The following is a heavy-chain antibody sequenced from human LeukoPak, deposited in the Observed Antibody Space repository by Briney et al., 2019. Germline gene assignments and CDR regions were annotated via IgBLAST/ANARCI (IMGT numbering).Heavy chain of an antibody. CDR2: VKEDGSEK. D-gene: IGHD5-24*01. V-gene: IGHV3-7*01. Sequence: PGGSLRLSCAASGFTFSIYWMSWVRQAPGKGLEWVATVKEDGSEKDYVDSVKGRFTISADSARNSLYLQMNSLRPEDTALYYCAKNSGWLQLGDWGQGTLVTVSS. J-gene: IGHJ4*02. CDR3: AKNSGWLQLGD. CDR1: GFTFSIYW.